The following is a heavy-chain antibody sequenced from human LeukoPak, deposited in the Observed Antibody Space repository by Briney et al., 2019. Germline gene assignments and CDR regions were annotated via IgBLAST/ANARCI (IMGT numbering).Heavy chain of an antibody. CDR2: ISGSGGST. Sequence: QPGGSLRLSCAASGFTFSSYAMHWVRQAPGKGLEWVAAISGSGGSTYYADSVKGRFTISRDNSKNTLYLQMNSLRAEDTAVYYCAKRYCSSTSCSFFDYWGQGTLVTVSS. CDR1: GFTFSSYA. V-gene: IGHV3-23*01. J-gene: IGHJ4*02. D-gene: IGHD2-2*01. CDR3: AKRYCSSTSCSFFDY.